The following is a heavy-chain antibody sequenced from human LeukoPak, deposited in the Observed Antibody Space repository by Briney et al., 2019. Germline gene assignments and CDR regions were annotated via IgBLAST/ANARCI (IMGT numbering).Heavy chain of an antibody. Sequence: GESLKISCKGSGYSFTSYWIGWVRRMPGKGLEWMGVIYPADSDTRYSPSFQGQVTISADKSISTAYLQWNSLKASDTAMYYCARQGSHYDFWSGYSHDFEYWGQGSLVTVSS. D-gene: IGHD3-3*01. V-gene: IGHV5-51*01. CDR3: ARQGSHYDFWSGYSHDFEY. CDR2: IYPADSDT. CDR1: GYSFTSYW. J-gene: IGHJ4*02.